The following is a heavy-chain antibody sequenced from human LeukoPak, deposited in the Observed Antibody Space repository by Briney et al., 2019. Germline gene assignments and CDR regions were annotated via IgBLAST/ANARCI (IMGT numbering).Heavy chain of an antibody. CDR2: IYYSGST. Sequence: SQTLSLTCTVSGGSISSYYWSWIRQPPGKGLEWIGYIYYSGSTNYNPSLKSRVTISVDTSKNQFSLKLSSVTAADTAVYYCARQLRYFDWSTDWGQGTLVTVSS. CDR1: GGSISSYY. J-gene: IGHJ4*02. D-gene: IGHD3-9*01. CDR3: ARQLRYFDWSTD. V-gene: IGHV4-59*01.